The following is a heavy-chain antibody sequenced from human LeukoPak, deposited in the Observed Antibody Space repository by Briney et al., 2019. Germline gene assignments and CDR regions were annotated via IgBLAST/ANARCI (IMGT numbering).Heavy chain of an antibody. CDR1: VGSIRISNYY. Sequence: SETLSLTCTVSVGSIRISNYYWGWICQPPGKGLEWIGISHQSGRVCYNPSLKSRDTMCEGPSMTQFSLKQPYVPAQDTSVHYCARVGYSGGWYADYWGQGTLVTVSS. V-gene: IGHV4-39*01. D-gene: IGHD6-19*01. J-gene: IGHJ4*02. CDR3: ARVGYSGGWYADY. CDR2: SHQSGRV.